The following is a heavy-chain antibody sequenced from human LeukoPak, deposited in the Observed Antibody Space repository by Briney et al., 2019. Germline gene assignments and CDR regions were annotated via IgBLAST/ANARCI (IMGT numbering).Heavy chain of an antibody. CDR3: ARDGDGLVGNYYYGMDV. J-gene: IGHJ6*02. V-gene: IGHV3-66*01. Sequence: GGSLRLSCAASGFTFSSHWMHWVRQAPGKGLEWVSVIYSGGRTYYADSVKGRFSISRDNSKNTVYLQMNSLRAEDTAVYYCARDGDGLVGNYYYGMDVWGQGTTVTVSS. CDR1: GFTFSSHW. CDR2: IYSGGRT. D-gene: IGHD2-21*02.